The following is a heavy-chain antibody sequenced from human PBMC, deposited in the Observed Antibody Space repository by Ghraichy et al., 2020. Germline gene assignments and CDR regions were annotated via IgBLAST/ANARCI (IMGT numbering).Heavy chain of an antibody. Sequence: GESLNISCAASGFIFRSYSMNWIRQAPGTGLEWVSSISGSSSYIYYADSVKGRFAISRDNAKNSLYLQMNSLRAEDTAVYYCARGGWNDYYYFDYWGQGILVTVSS. CDR2: ISGSSSYI. D-gene: IGHD1-1*01. CDR1: GFIFRSYS. CDR3: ARGGWNDYYYFDY. V-gene: IGHV3-21*01. J-gene: IGHJ4*02.